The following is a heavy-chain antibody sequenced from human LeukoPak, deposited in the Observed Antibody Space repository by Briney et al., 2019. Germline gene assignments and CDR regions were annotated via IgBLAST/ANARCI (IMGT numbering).Heavy chain of an antibody. Sequence: PGRSLRLSCVASGFTFSKYGMCWVRQGPGRGPEWVSFISYDGNDKYYGDSVKGRFTISRDNSKNTLYLQMNSLRPEDTAVYYCAKDAIIVATIREIDSWGQGTLVTVSS. V-gene: IGHV3-30*18. CDR2: ISYDGNDK. J-gene: IGHJ4*02. CDR1: GFTFSKYG. D-gene: IGHD5-12*01. CDR3: AKDAIIVATIREIDS.